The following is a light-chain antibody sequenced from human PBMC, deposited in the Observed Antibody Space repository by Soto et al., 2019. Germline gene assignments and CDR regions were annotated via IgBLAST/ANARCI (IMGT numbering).Light chain of an antibody. J-gene: IGKJ5*01. V-gene: IGKV3D-15*01. CDR1: QSVSSY. CDR2: EAS. Sequence: EIVLTQSPATLSLSPGERATLSCRASQSVSSYLAWYQQKPGQAPRLLMYEASTRATGIPARFSGGGSGTDFTLSISGLQSADFAVYYCQQYNDWPLYTFGQGTRLEI. CDR3: QQYNDWPLYT.